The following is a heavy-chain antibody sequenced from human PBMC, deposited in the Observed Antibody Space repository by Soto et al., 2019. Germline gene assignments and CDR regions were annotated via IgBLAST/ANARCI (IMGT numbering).Heavy chain of an antibody. CDR2: IYWDDDK. Sequence: SCPTLVNPTQTLTLTCNFSGFSLTNKGVGVGWIRQPPRKALEWLGIIYWDDDKRYRPSLNNRLTITKDTSKNQVVLTMTNVATVDTATYYCAHLHANSGDDRRYDPWGQGTLVTVSS. J-gene: IGHJ5*02. D-gene: IGHD5-12*01. CDR3: AHLHANSGDDRRYDP. CDR1: GFSLTNKGVG. V-gene: IGHV2-5*02.